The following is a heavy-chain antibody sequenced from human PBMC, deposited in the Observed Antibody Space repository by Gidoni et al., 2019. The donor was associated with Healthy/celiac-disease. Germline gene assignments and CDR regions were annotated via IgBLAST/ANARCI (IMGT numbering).Heavy chain of an antibody. V-gene: IGHV3-23*01. CDR3: AKDDCSSTSCYNWFDP. CDR1: GFTFSRYA. D-gene: IGHD2-2*01. J-gene: IGHJ5*02. Sequence: EVQLLESGGGLVQPGGSLRLSCAASGFTFSRYAMSWVRQAPGKGLECVSAISGSGVSTYYADSVKGRFTISRDNSKNTLYLQMNSLRAEDTAVYYCAKDDCSSTSCYNWFDPWGQGTLVTVSS. CDR2: ISGSGVST.